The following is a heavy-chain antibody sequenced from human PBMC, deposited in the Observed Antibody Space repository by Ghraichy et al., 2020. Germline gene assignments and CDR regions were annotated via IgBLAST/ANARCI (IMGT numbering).Heavy chain of an antibody. CDR3: AREISGSYLKGNGMDV. D-gene: IGHD1-26*01. J-gene: IGHJ6*02. CDR2: IIPIFGTA. CDR1: GGTFSSYA. V-gene: IGHV1-69*13. Sequence: SVKVSCKASGGTFSSYAISWVRQAPGQGLEWMGGIIPIFGTANYAQKFQGRVTITADESTSTAYMELSSLRSEDTAVYYCAREISGSYLKGNGMDVWGQGTTVTVSS.